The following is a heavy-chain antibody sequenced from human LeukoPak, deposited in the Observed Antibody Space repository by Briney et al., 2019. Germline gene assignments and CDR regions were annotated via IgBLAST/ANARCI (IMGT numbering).Heavy chain of an antibody. CDR3: ARSSSAYYFDY. J-gene: IGHJ4*02. V-gene: IGHV3-21*01. D-gene: IGHD6-6*01. CDR1: GFTFSSYS. CDR2: ISSSSSYI. Sequence: GGSLRLSCAASGFTFSSYSMNWVRQAPGKGLEWVSSISSSSSYIYYADSVKGRFTISRDNAKNSLYLQMNSLRAEDTAVYYCARSSSAYYFDYWGQGTLVTVPS.